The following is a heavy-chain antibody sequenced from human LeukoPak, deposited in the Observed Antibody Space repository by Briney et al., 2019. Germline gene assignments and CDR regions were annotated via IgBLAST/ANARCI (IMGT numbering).Heavy chain of an antibody. V-gene: IGHV3-23*01. CDR2: ISGSGGST. D-gene: IGHD7-27*01. CDR3: AKDPENWGPPGGDAFDI. CDR1: GFTFSSYA. J-gene: IGHJ3*02. Sequence: GGSLRLSCAASGFTFSSYAMSWVRQAPGKGLEWVSAISGSGGSTYYADSVKGRFTISRDNSKNTLYLQMNSLRAEDTAVYYCAKDPENWGPPGGDAFDIWGQGTMVTVSS.